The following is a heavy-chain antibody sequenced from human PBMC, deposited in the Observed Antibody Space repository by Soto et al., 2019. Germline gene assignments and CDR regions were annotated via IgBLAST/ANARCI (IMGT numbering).Heavy chain of an antibody. D-gene: IGHD2-2*01. J-gene: IGHJ5*02. V-gene: IGHV5-10-1*01. CDR2: IEPSDSYT. CDR1: GYSCTSYW. CDR3: ARHPQRSYCSSTSCWFDP. Sequence: GEALKSSFKVSGYSCTSYWISWVRQMPGKGLEWMGRIEPSDSYTNYSPSFQGHVTISADKSISTAYLQWSSLKASDTAMYYCARHPQRSYCSSTSCWFDPWGQGTLVTVSS.